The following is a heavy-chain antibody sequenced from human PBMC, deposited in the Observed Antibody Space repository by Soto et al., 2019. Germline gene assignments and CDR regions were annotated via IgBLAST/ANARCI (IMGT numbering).Heavy chain of an antibody. CDR1: GDSVSSANYH. D-gene: IGHD5-18*01. CDR2: IYVSRTT. CDR3: ARAKDGYTYAGVLDF. V-gene: IGHV4-61*01. Sequence: QVQLQESGPGLLRPSETLSLTCIVSGDSVSSANYHWTWIRQSPGKGLEGIGYIYVSRTTNYNSHHKRRVTTSVDTSTTQFSHKLVSLTAADTALYYCARAKDGYTYAGVLDFWGHGKMVPVSS. J-gene: IGHJ3*01.